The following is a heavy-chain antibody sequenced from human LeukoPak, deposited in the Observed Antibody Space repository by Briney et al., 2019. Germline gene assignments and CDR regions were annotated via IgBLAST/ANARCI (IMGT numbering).Heavy chain of an antibody. Sequence: GGXLRLSCATSGFTFSFYGMHWVRQAPGKGLEWVAFIQYDGSYKFYADSVQGRFSISRDNSKSTLFLQMNSLRPDDTALYYCAKTSDQLLYSKFDFWGQGTLVTVSS. J-gene: IGHJ4*02. CDR2: IQYDGSYK. CDR1: GFTFSFYG. V-gene: IGHV3-30*02. CDR3: AKTSDQLLYSKFDF. D-gene: IGHD2-2*02.